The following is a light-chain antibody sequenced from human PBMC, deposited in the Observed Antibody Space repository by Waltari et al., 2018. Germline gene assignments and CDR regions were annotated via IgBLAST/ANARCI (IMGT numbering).Light chain of an antibody. Sequence: DIQLTQSPSFLSSSVGDRVPISCRASQGISPYLAWFQQKPGKAPRRLIYAAAILQGGVPSRFSGSGSGTDFTLTISSLQPEDFGTYYCQQIKSYPITFGGGTKVEVK. J-gene: IGKJ4*01. CDR1: QGISPY. V-gene: IGKV1-9*01. CDR3: QQIKSYPIT. CDR2: AAA.